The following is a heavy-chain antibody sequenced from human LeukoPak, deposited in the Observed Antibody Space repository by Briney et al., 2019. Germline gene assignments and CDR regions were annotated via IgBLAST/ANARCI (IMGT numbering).Heavy chain of an antibody. J-gene: IGHJ6*02. D-gene: IGHD6-13*01. V-gene: IGHV1-2*02. CDR2: INPNSGGT. Sequence: GASVKVSCKASGYTFTGYYMHWVRQARGQGLEWMGWINPNSGGTNYAQKFQGRVTMTRDTSISTAYMELSRLRSDDTAVYYCARDHRQQLVRDYYYRLDVCGQGTTVTVSS. CDR3: ARDHRQQLVRDYYYRLDV. CDR1: GYTFTGYY.